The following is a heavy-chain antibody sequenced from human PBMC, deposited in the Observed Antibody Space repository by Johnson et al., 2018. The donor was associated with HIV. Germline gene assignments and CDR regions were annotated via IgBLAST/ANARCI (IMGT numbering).Heavy chain of an antibody. CDR3: ARALGGSGVAAAFDI. Sequence: QVQLVESGGGLVEPGGSLRLSCTASGFIFSHAWMSWVRQAPGKGLEWVSYISSSGTTIYYADSVKGRFTISRDNAKNSLYLQMNSLRAEDTAVYYCARALGGSGVAAAFDIWGQGTMVTVSS. V-gene: IGHV3-11*04. CDR1: GFIFSHAW. CDR2: ISSSGTTI. J-gene: IGHJ3*02. D-gene: IGHD3-10*01.